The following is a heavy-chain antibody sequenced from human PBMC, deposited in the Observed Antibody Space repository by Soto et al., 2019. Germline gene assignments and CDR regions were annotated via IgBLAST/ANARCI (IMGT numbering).Heavy chain of an antibody. J-gene: IGHJ4*02. V-gene: IGHV5-51*01. CDR1: GYTFTSSW. D-gene: IGHD3-22*01. CDR3: VRHDSSGYYPY. Sequence: GESLKISCKGSGYTFTSSWIGWVRQMPGKGLEWVGIIYPDNSDTRYSPSFQGQVTISVDKSIRTAYLQWRSLKASDTAMYYCVRHDSSGYYPYWGQGTLVTVSS. CDR2: IYPDNSDT.